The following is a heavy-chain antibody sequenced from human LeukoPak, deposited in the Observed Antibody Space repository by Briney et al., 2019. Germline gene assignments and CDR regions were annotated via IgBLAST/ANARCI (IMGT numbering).Heavy chain of an antibody. J-gene: IGHJ4*02. Sequence: SETLSLTCAVYGGSFSGYYWSWIRQPPGKGLEWIGEINHSGSTNYNPSLKSRVTISVDTSKNQFSLKMSSVTAADTAVYYCARLGYSSSSGLWGQGTLVTVSS. CDR2: INHSGST. V-gene: IGHV4-34*01. CDR1: GGSFSGYY. D-gene: IGHD6-6*01. CDR3: ARLGYSSSSGL.